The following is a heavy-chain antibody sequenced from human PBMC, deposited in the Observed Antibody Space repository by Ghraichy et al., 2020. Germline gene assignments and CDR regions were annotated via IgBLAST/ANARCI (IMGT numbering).Heavy chain of an antibody. CDR2: IIPIFGTA. D-gene: IGHD2-15*01. V-gene: IGHV1-69*13. CDR3: ASSASGGVILYYYYYGMDV. CDR1: GGTFSSYA. J-gene: IGHJ6*02. Sequence: SVKVSCKASGGTFSSYAISWVRQAPGQGLEWMGGIIPIFGTANYAQKFQGRVTITADESTSTAYMELSSLRSEDTAVYYCASSASGGVILYYYYYGMDVWGQGTTVTVSS.